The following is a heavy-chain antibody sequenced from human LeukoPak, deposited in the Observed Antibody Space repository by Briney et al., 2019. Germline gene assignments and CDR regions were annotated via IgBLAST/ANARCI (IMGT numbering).Heavy chain of an antibody. CDR2: FDPEDGET. CDR3: ARDPQELSPGY. D-gene: IGHD1-26*01. V-gene: IGHV1-24*01. Sequence: ASVKVSCKVSGYTLTELSMHWVRQAPGKGLEWMGGFDPEDGETFYAQKFQGRVTMTRDMSTSTAYMELSRLRSDDTAVYYCARDPQELSPGYWGQGTLVTVSS. CDR1: GYTLTELS. J-gene: IGHJ4*02.